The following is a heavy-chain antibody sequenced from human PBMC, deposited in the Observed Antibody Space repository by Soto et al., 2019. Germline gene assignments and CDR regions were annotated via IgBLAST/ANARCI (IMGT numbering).Heavy chain of an antibody. J-gene: IGHJ6*02. CDR3: ATAVTAGTYSIYGLDV. Sequence: QVHLVQSGAEVKKPGSSVNISCKASGGTFGTYGLNWVRQFPGQGLEWMGGIIPASDTENYAQKFQGRVTITADKSTNIAHMQMDSLTTDDTAVYYCATAVTAGTYSIYGLDVWGQGTTFTV. CDR2: IIPASDTE. D-gene: IGHD2-15*01. CDR1: GGTFGTYG. V-gene: IGHV1-69*14.